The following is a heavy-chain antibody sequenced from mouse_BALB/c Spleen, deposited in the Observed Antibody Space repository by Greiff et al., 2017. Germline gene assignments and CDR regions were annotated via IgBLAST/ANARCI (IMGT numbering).Heavy chain of an antibody. D-gene: IGHD2-14*01. Sequence: QVQLQQSGAELVRPGTSVKVSCKASGYAFTNYLIEWVKQRPGQGLEWIGVINPGSGGTNYNKKFKGKATLTADKSSSTAYMQLSSLTSDDSAVYFCARDRYYFDYWGQGTTLTVSS. CDR2: INPGSGGT. CDR1: GYAFTNYL. CDR3: ARDRYYFDY. J-gene: IGHJ2*01. V-gene: IGHV1-54*01.